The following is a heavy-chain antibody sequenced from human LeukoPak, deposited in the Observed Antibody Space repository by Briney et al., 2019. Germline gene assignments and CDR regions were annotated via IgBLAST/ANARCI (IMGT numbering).Heavy chain of an antibody. D-gene: IGHD4-17*01. V-gene: IGHV3-48*03. CDR1: GFTFSSYE. Sequence: GGSLRLSCAASGFTFSSYEMNWVRQAPGKGLEWVSYITGSGSTIYYADSVKGRFSISRDNAKNSLYLQMKNLRAEDTAVYYCARRTVTTNYFDYWGQGTLVTVSS. J-gene: IGHJ4*02. CDR2: ITGSGSTI. CDR3: ARRTVTTNYFDY.